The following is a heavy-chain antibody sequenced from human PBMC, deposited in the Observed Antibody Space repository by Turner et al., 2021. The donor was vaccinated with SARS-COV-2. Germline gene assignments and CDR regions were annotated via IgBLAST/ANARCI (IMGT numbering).Heavy chain of an antibody. V-gene: IGHV4-39*01. CDR3: ARQSPYYYDSSDYYSGAFDI. J-gene: IGHJ3*02. D-gene: IGHD3-22*01. CDR1: GGSITSSSYY. Sequence: QLHLQESGPGLVKPSEMLFLTCDVSGGSITSSSYYWGWIRHPPGKGLEWIGSIYYSGRTYYNPSLKSRVTISVDTSKNQFSLKLSSVTAADTAVYYCARQSPYYYDSSDYYSGAFDIWGQGTMVTVSS. CDR2: IYYSGRT.